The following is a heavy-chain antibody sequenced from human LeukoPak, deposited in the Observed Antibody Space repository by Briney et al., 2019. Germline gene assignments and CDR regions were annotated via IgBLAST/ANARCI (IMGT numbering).Heavy chain of an antibody. CDR1: GFTFSEYG. D-gene: IGHD3-22*01. J-gene: IGHJ4*02. V-gene: IGHV3-30*02. CDR2: IRFGVTNE. CDR3: VRDVTFYSNSSAFIFFDY. Sequence: GGWLRLSCAASGFTFSEYGMLWVGPAAGRGRAWVGFIRFGVTNEYYGGSVRDGLIIPRDNAKNSLFLQMNSLRAKDTAVYYCVRDVTFYSNSSAFIFFDYWGLGTLVTVSS.